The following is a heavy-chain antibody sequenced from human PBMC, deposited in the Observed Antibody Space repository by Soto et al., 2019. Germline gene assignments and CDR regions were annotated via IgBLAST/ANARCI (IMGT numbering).Heavy chain of an antibody. Sequence: SQTLSLTCAISGDSVSSNSVTWNWIRQSPSRGLEWLGRTYYRSKWYNDYAESVKSRITINPDTSKNQFSLHLNSVTPEDTAVYYCARLIGTSWLDFWGQGTLVTVSS. J-gene: IGHJ5*01. CDR3: ARLIGTSWLDF. CDR1: GDSVSSNSVT. CDR2: TYYRSKWYN. V-gene: IGHV6-1*01.